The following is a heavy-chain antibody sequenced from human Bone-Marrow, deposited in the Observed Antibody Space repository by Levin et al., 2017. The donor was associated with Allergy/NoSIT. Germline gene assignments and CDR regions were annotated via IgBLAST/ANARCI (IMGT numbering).Heavy chain of an antibody. CDR3: ASHILTGTTADAFGV. V-gene: IGHV3-11*01. D-gene: IGHD1-20*01. CDR1: GFTFRDYY. Sequence: GWSPRLSCAASGFTFRDYYMSWIRQAPGKGLEWISYISVSSSTEYYADSVEGRFTISRDDARDSLYLQMNSLRAEDTAVYYCASHILTGTTADAFGVWGQGTLVTVSS. J-gene: IGHJ3*01. CDR2: ISVSSSTE.